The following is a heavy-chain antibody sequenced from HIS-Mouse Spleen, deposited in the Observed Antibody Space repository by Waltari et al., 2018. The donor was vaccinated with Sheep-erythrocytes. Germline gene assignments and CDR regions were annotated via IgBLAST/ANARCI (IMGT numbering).Heavy chain of an antibody. D-gene: IGHD1-26*01. J-gene: IGHJ4*02. Sequence: EVQLVESGGGLVKPGGSLRLPCAPSGFTFSSYSMNWVRQAPGKGLEWVSSISSSSSYIYYADSVKGRFTISRDNAKNSLYLQMNSLRAEDTAVYYCARVASGATFDYWGQGTLVTVSS. CDR3: ARVASGATFDY. V-gene: IGHV3-21*01. CDR1: GFTFSSYS. CDR2: ISSSSSYI.